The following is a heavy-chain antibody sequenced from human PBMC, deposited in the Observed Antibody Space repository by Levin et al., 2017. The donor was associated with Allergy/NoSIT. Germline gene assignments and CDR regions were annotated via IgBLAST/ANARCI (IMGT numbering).Heavy chain of an antibody. CDR3: AKFGAFDV. J-gene: IGHJ3*01. CDR2: IYFDGSKT. D-gene: IGHD3-10*01. Sequence: LSLTCAASGFPFSAYGMHWIRQGPGKGLEWVAFIYFDGSKTYYADSVEGRFTISRDNSKNTVYLQMDSLRGDDTAVYYCAKFGAFDVWGQGTMVTVSS. V-gene: IGHV3-33*03. CDR1: GFPFSAYG.